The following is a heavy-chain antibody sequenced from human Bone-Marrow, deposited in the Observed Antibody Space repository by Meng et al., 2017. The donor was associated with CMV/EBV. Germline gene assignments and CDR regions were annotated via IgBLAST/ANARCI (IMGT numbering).Heavy chain of an antibody. CDR1: GYTFTGYY. CDR2: INTNSGGT. CDR3: ARDGRGPKITYYYDSSGYSPDY. D-gene: IGHD3-22*01. J-gene: IGHJ4*02. Sequence: ASVKVSCKASGYTFTGYYMHWVRQAPGQGLEWMGWINTNSGGTNYAQKFQGRVTMTRDTSISTAYMVLSRLRSDDTAVYYCARDGRGPKITYYYDSSGYSPDYWGQGTLVTVSS. V-gene: IGHV1-2*02.